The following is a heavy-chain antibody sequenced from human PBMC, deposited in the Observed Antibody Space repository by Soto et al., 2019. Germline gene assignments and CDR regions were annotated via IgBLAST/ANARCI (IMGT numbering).Heavy chain of an antibody. V-gene: IGHV3-23*01. CDR3: AKDRAARPSYYYYGMDV. D-gene: IGHD6-6*01. J-gene: IGHJ6*02. Sequence: SLRLSCVASGFTFSSYAMSWVRQAPGKGLEWVSAISGSGGSTYYADSVKGRFTISRDNSKNTLYLQMNSLRAEDTAVYYCAKDRAARPSYYYYGMDVWGQGTTVTVSS. CDR2: ISGSGGST. CDR1: GFTFSSYA.